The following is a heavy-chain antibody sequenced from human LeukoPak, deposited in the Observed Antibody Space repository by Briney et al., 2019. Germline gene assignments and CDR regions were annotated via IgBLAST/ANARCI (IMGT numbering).Heavy chain of an antibody. J-gene: IGHJ6*02. Sequence: PGGSLRLSCAASGFTFSSYAMSWVRQAPGKGLEWVSAISGSGGSTYYADSVKGRFTISRDNSKNTLYLQMNSLRAEDTAVYYCARDHYDFWSGYSLYGMDVWGQGTTVTVSS. CDR3: ARDHYDFWSGYSLYGMDV. D-gene: IGHD3-3*01. CDR2: ISGSGGST. V-gene: IGHV3-23*01. CDR1: GFTFSSYA.